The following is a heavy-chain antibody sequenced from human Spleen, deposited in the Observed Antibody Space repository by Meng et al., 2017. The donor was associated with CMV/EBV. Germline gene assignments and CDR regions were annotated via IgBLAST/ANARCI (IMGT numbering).Heavy chain of an antibody. CDR1: TFIDYY. Sequence: TFIDYYIHWVRQAPGEGIEWMRWINPRSGDTKYAQKFQGRVTMTRDTSITTAYMELSRLKSDDTAVYYCARALMSLGKHVEGDCFDPWGQGTLVTVSS. V-gene: IGHV1-2*02. CDR3: ARALMSLGKHVEGDCFDP. CDR2: INPRSGDT. D-gene: IGHD7-27*01. J-gene: IGHJ5*02.